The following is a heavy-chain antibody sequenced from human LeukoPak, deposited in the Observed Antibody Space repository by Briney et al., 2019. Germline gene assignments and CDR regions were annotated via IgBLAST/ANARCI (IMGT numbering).Heavy chain of an antibody. CDR3: TRSLMD. D-gene: IGHD3-16*01. J-gene: IGHJ4*02. V-gene: IGHV3-74*01. CDR2: INFDGSDT. Sequence: GGSLRLSCAASGITLSGYWMHWVRQAPGKGLVWVSRINFDGSDTSYADFVKGRFTISRDNAKNTLFLQMNSLRAEDTAAYYCTRSLMDWGQGIRVTVSS. CDR1: GITLSGYW.